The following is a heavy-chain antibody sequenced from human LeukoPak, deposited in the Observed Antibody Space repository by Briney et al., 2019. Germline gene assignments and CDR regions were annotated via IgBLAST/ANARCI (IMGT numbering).Heavy chain of an antibody. Sequence: QPGGSLRLSCAASGFTFSSYDVHWVRQAPGKGLEWVAFIRYDGSNKYYADSVKGRFTISRDNSKNTLYLQMNSLRAEDTAVYYCAKGGVPAAIRWFDPWGQGTLVTVSS. V-gene: IGHV3-30*02. CDR3: AKGGVPAAIRWFDP. CDR2: IRYDGSNK. J-gene: IGHJ5*02. D-gene: IGHD2-2*02. CDR1: GFTFSSYD.